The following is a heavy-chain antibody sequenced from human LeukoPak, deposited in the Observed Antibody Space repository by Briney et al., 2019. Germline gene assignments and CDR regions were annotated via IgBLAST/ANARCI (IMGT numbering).Heavy chain of an antibody. CDR1: GGXISSYY. J-gene: IGHJ4*02. CDR2: IYYSGST. CDR3: ARRGSRDGYDSPRWGSWYVDY. Sequence: PSETLSLTCTVSGGXISSYYWSWVRQPPGKGLEWIGYIYYSGSTKYNPSLKSRGTISVETSKNPFSLKLTSVTAADTAVYSCARRGSRDGYDSPRWGSWYVDYWGQGTLVTVSS. V-gene: IGHV4-59*08. D-gene: IGHD5-24*01.